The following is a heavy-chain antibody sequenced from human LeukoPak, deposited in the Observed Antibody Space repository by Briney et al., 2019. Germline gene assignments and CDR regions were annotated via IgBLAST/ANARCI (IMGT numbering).Heavy chain of an antibody. CDR1: GGSISSGSYY. D-gene: IGHD5-12*01. CDR2: IYTSGST. J-gene: IGHJ4*02. V-gene: IGHV4-61*02. Sequence: SETLSLTCTVSGGSISSGSYYWSWIRQPAGKGLEWIGRIYTSGSTNYNPSLKSRVTISVDTSKNQFSLKLSSVTAADTAVYYCARALGYSGSDYFDYWGRGTLVTVSS. CDR3: ARALGYSGSDYFDY.